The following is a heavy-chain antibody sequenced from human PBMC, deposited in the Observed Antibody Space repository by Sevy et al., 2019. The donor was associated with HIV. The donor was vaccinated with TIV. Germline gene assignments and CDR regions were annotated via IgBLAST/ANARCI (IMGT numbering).Heavy chain of an antibody. Sequence: GGSLRLSCAASGFTFSSYSMNWVRQAPGKGLEWVSSISSSSSYIYYADSVKGRFTISRDNAKNSLYLQMNSLRAEDTAVYYCARAERFLEWARSVENYFDYWGQGTLVTVSS. D-gene: IGHD3-3*01. CDR3: ARAERFLEWARSVENYFDY. CDR1: GFTFSSYS. CDR2: ISSSSSYI. V-gene: IGHV3-21*01. J-gene: IGHJ4*02.